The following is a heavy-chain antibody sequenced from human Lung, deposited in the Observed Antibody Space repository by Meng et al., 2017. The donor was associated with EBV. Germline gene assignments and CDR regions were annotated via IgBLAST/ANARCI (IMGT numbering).Heavy chain of an antibody. CDR2: INYSGIT. D-gene: IGHD2-2*01. CDR1: GRSFSSSY. CDR3: ARGGTSSAPFDY. V-gene: IGHV4-34*01. J-gene: IGHJ4*02. Sequence: WGGGLLQHSETLSLTCGVSGRSFSSSYRSWIRQPPGKGLEWIGQINYSGITNYNPSLKSRVTISVDTSKNQFSLSLNSVTAADTAVYYCARGGTSSAPFDYWGQGTLVTVSS.